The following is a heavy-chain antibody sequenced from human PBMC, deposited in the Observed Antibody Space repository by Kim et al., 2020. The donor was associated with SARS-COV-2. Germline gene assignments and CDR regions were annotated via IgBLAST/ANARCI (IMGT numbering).Heavy chain of an antibody. CDR3: AKVSRNWNAFDY. CDR1: GFTFSSYA. D-gene: IGHD1-1*01. Sequence: GGSLRLSCAASGFTFSSYAMSWVRQAPGKGLEWVSVIYSGGSSTYYADSVKGRFTISRDNSKNTLYLQMNSLRAEDTAVYYCAKVSRNWNAFDYWGQGTLVTVSS. V-gene: IGHV3-23*03. CDR2: IYSGGSST. J-gene: IGHJ4*02.